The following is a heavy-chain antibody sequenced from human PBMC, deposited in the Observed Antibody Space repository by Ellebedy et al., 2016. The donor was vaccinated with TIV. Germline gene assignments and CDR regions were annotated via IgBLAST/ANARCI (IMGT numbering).Heavy chain of an antibody. Sequence: GESLKISCAASGFSFTSYAISWVRQAPGKGLEWVSAVSGSDDNTYYSDSVKGRFTISRDNSRNTLYLQMNSLRAEDTAVYYCAKRYSRSSGGRFFDYWGQGTLVTVSS. J-gene: IGHJ4*02. D-gene: IGHD6-6*01. CDR3: AKRYSRSSGGRFFDY. CDR1: GFSFTSYA. CDR2: VSGSDDNT. V-gene: IGHV3-23*01.